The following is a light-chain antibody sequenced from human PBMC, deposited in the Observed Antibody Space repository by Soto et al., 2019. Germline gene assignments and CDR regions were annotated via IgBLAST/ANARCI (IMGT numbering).Light chain of an antibody. Sequence: EIVLTQSPGTLSLSPGERATLSCRASQSVTSSYLAGYQQKPGQAPRLLIYGASSRATGIPDRSSGSGSGTDFTLTISRLEPDDVAVYYCQRPGSCPWTFGQGTRVEIK. CDR3: QRPGSCPWT. CDR1: QSVTSSY. J-gene: IGKJ1*01. V-gene: IGKV3-20*01. CDR2: GAS.